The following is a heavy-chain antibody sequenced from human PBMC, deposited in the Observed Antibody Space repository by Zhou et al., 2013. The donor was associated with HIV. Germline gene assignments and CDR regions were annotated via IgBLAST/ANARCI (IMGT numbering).Heavy chain of an antibody. V-gene: IGHV1-24*01. CDR1: GYTLTDLV. Sequence: QVQLVQSGAEVKKPGASVKVSCKVSGYTLTDLVIHWVRQTPGGGLEWMGRFDPENRETTYTQKFQGRVTMTGDTSTDTAYMSMSGLTSDDTAVYYCGTIPHLTGNAVDMTAIGGGDYWGRGTPVTFPQ. CDR3: GTIPHLTGNAVDMTAIGGGDY. CDR2: FDPENRET. J-gene: IGHJ4*02. D-gene: IGHD2-21*02.